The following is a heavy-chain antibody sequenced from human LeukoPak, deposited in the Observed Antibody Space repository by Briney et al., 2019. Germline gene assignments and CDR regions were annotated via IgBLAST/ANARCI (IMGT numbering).Heavy chain of an antibody. J-gene: IGHJ5*02. V-gene: IGHV4-59*08. CDR1: GGSISSYY. D-gene: IGHD3-10*01. Sequence: SGTLSLTCTVSGGSISSYYWSWIRQLPGKGLEWIGYIYYSGSTNYNPSLKSRVTISVDTSKNQFSLKLSSVTAADTAVYYCASGHYYGSGSYFGWFDPWGQGTLVTVSS. CDR3: ASGHYYGSGSYFGWFDP. CDR2: IYYSGST.